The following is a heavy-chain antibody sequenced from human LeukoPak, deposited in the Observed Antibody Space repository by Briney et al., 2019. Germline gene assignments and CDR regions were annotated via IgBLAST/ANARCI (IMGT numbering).Heavy chain of an antibody. CDR1: GASMDNNNYD. J-gene: IGHJ3*02. V-gene: IGHV4-39*07. CDR2: IYHAGAI. D-gene: IGHD3-9*01. CDR3: ARGRGLRYFDWLLSRWYAFDI. Sequence: SETLSLTCTVSGASMDNNNYDWGWIRQPPGKGLEWVGSIYHAGAIYQNPSLKSRVTISVDTSKNQFSLKLSSVTAADTAVYYCARGRGLRYFDWLLSRWYAFDIWGQGTMVTVSS.